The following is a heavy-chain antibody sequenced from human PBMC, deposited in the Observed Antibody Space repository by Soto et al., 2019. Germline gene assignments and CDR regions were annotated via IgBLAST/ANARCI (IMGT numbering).Heavy chain of an antibody. V-gene: IGHV3-13*01. CDR3: ARGTRYYYDSSEFDP. Sequence: PGGSLRLSCAASGFTFSSYDMHWVRQATGKGLEWVSAIGTAGDTYYPGSVKGRFTISRENAKNSLYLQMNSLRAEDTAVYYCARGTRYYYDSSEFDPWGQGTLVTVSS. CDR2: IGTAGDT. J-gene: IGHJ5*02. D-gene: IGHD3-22*01. CDR1: GFTFSSYD.